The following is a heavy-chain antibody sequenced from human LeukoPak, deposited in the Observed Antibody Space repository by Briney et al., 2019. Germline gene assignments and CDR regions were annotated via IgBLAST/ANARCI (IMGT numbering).Heavy chain of an antibody. CDR2: IIPIFGTA. J-gene: IGHJ2*01. CDR3: ARDGRLLWFGELLEPYWYFDL. D-gene: IGHD3-10*01. CDR1: GGTFSSYA. V-gene: IGHV1-69*06. Sequence: GSSVKVSCKASGGTFSSYAISWVRQAPGQGLEWMGGIIPIFGTANYAQKFQGRVTITADKSTSTAYMELSSLRSEDTAVYYCARDGRLLWFGELLEPYWYFDLWGRGTLVTVSS.